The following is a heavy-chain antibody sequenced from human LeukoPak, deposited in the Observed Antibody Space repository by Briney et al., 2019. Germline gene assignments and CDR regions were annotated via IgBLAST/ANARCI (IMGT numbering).Heavy chain of an antibody. J-gene: IGHJ4*02. V-gene: IGHV3-43*02. D-gene: IGHD2-2*01. CDR3: AKDRQLLSGYFDY. Sequence: GGSLRLSCAASGFTFDDYAMHWVRQAPGKGLEWVSLISGDGGSTYYADSVRGRFTISRDNSKNTLYLQMNSLRAEDTAVYYCAKDRQLLSGYFDYWGQGTLVTVSS. CDR2: ISGDGGST. CDR1: GFTFDDYA.